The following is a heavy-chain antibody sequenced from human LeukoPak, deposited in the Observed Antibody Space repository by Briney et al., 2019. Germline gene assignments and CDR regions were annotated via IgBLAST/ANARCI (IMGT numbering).Heavy chain of an antibody. CDR2: ISAYNGNT. V-gene: IGHV1-18*01. CDR1: GYTFTSYG. Sequence: ASVKVSCKASGYTFTSYGISWVRQAPGQGLEWMGWISAYNGNTNYAQKLQGRVTMTTDTSTSTAYMELRSLRSDDTAVYYCARDHRPITMVRGVIPPGDYWGQGTLVTVSS. D-gene: IGHD3-10*01. J-gene: IGHJ4*02. CDR3: ARDHRPITMVRGVIPPGDY.